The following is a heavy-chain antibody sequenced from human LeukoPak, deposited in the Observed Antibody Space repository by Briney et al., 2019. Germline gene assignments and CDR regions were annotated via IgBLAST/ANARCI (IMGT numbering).Heavy chain of an antibody. J-gene: IGHJ4*02. CDR1: GGSISNYY. CDR3: ASQFGLRYFDY. D-gene: IGHD3-10*01. CDR2: IDDSGST. Sequence: KSSETLSLTCTVSGGSISNYYWSWIRQPPGKGLEWIGYIDDSGSTNYNPSLKSRVTIPVDTSKNQFSLKLRSVTAADTAVYYCASQFGLRYFDYWGQGILVAVSS. V-gene: IGHV4-59*01.